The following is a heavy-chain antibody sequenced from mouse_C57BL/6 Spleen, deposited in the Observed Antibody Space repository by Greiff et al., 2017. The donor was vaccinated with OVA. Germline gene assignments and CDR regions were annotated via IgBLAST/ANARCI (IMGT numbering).Heavy chain of an antibody. J-gene: IGHJ2*01. CDR1: GFTFSSYG. V-gene: IGHV5-6*01. D-gene: IGHD2-5*01. Sequence: EVKLMESGGDLVKPGGSLKLSCAASGFTFSSYGMSWVRQTPDKRLEWVATISSGGSYTYYPDSVKGRFTISRDNAKNTLYLQMSSLKSEDTAMYYCARLVSTIVTYFDYWGQGTTLTVSS. CDR3: ARLVSTIVTYFDY. CDR2: ISSGGSYT.